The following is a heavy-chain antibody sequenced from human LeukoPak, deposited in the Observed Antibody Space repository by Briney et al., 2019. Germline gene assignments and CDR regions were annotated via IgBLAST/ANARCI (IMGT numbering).Heavy chain of an antibody. Sequence: SETLSLTCTVSGGSISNYYWSWIRQPPGKGLEWIGYIYYTGSTTYSSSLKSRVTISVDTSKNQFSLKLSSVTAADTAVYYCARGTMMVGPWGQGTLVTVSS. V-gene: IGHV4-59*01. J-gene: IGHJ5*02. CDR2: IYYTGST. CDR3: ARGTMMVGP. CDR1: GGSISNYY. D-gene: IGHD3-22*01.